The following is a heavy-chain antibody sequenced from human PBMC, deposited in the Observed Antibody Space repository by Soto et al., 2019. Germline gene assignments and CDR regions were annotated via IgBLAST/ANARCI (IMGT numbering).Heavy chain of an antibody. CDR1: GFTFDDYA. V-gene: IGHV3-9*01. Sequence: GGSLRLSCAASGFTFDDYAVHWVRQVPGKGLEWVSGINWNSGSIGYGDSVKGRFAISRDNAKNSLHLQMNSLSAEDTAFYYCVKDESINWYSGHFRHWGQGTLVTVSS. CDR3: VKDESINWYSGHFRH. J-gene: IGHJ1*01. D-gene: IGHD6-13*01. CDR2: INWNSGSI.